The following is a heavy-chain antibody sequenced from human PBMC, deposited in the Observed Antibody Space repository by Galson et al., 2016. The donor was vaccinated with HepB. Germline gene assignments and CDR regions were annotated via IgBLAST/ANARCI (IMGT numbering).Heavy chain of an antibody. CDR3: ARDRRVRGWYFDL. J-gene: IGHJ2*01. CDR2: IIPIFGTT. Sequence: SVKVSCKASGDTFSSSALSWVRQAPGQGLEWMGEIIPIFGTTKYAQKFQGRVTITADESTSTGYMELSSLRSKDTAVYYCARDRRVRGWYFDLWGRGTLVTVSS. CDR1: GDTFSSSA. V-gene: IGHV1-69*13. D-gene: IGHD2-21*01.